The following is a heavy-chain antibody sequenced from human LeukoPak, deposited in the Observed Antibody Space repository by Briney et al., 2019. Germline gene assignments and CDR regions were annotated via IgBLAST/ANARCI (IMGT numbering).Heavy chain of an antibody. CDR2: IWYDGSNK. CDR3: ARDRPHYDFWSGSYFDY. Sequence: PGGSLRLSCAASGFTFSSYGMHWVRQAPGKGLEWVAVIWYDGSNKYYADSVKGRFTISRDNSKNTLYLQMNSLRAEDTAVYYCARDRPHYDFWSGSYFDYWGQGTLVTVSS. CDR1: GFTFSSYG. J-gene: IGHJ4*02. V-gene: IGHV3-33*01. D-gene: IGHD3-3*01.